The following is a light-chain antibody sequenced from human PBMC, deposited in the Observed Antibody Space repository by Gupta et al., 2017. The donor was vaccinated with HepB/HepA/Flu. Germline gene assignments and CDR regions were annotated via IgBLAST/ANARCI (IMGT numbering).Light chain of an antibody. V-gene: IGKV1-5*03. CDR3: QQYLTFPLT. CDR1: QSISSW. Sequence: IQMTQSPSTLSASVGDRVTITCRASQSISSWLAWYQQKPGKAPKFLIYNASNLESGVPSRFSGSGSGTEFTLTISGLQPDDFAIYYCQQYLTFPLTFGGGTKVEIK. J-gene: IGKJ4*01. CDR2: NAS.